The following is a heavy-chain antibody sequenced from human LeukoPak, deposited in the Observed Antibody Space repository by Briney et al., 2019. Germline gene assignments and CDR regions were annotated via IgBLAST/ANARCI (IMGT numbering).Heavy chain of an antibody. D-gene: IGHD6-13*01. CDR1: GGSISSRSHY. Sequence: PSETLSLTCTVSGGSISSRSHYWGWIRQPPGEGLEWIGSLYFTGSTYYNPSLKSRVSISGDTSKNHFSLKLSSVTAADTALYYCARRHIAGDGHALDIWGQGTMVSVSS. J-gene: IGHJ3*02. CDR3: ARRHIAGDGHALDI. CDR2: LYFTGST. V-gene: IGHV4-39*01.